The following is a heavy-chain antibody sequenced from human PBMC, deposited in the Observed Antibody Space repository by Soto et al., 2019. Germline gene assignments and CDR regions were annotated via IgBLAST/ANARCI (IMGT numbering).Heavy chain of an antibody. CDR3: AKGTDSGDDYSHYYGMDV. CDR2: ISGSDGRA. V-gene: IGHV3-23*01. J-gene: IGHJ6*02. D-gene: IGHD5-12*01. Sequence: EVQLLESGGGLVQPGGSLRVSCAAAGFTFSNYAMSWVRQAPGKGLEWVSGISGSDGRAYYADSVKGRFTISRDNAKNTLFLQMNSLRADDTAVYYCAKGTDSGDDYSHYYGMDVWGQGTTVTVSS. CDR1: GFTFSNYA.